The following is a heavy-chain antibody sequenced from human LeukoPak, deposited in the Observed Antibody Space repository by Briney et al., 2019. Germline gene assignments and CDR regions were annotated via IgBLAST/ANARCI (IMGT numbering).Heavy chain of an antibody. CDR1: GFTFSSYA. Sequence: GGSLRLSCAASGFTFSSYAMSWVRQAPGKGLGWVSAISGGGGSTYYADSVKGRFTISKDNSKNTLYLQMNSLRAEDTAVYYCAKDSPGYSSSWPRIFDYWGQGTLVTVSS. D-gene: IGHD6-13*01. J-gene: IGHJ4*02. CDR2: ISGGGGST. CDR3: AKDSPGYSSSWPRIFDY. V-gene: IGHV3-23*01.